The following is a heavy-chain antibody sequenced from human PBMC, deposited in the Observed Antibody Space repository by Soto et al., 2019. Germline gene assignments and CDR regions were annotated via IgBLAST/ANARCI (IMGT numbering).Heavy chain of an antibody. D-gene: IGHD3-9*01. CDR3: AKAPDILTGYYLSSLDY. CDR2: ISWNSGSI. Sequence: GGSLRLSCAASGFTFDNYAMHWVRQAPGKGLEWISGISWNSGSIGYADSVKGRFTSSRDNAKNSLYLQMDSLRAEDTALYYCAKAPDILTGYYLSSLDYWGPGTLVTVSS. V-gene: IGHV3-9*01. J-gene: IGHJ4*02. CDR1: GFTFDNYA.